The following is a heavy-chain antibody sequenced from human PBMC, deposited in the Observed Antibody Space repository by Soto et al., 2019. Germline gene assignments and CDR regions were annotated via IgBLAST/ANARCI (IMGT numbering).Heavy chain of an antibody. CDR1: GGSISSYY. CDR2: IYYSGST. CDR3: ARGNRDRDGLTWSEP. Sequence: SETLSLTCTVSGGSISSYYWSWIRQPPGKGLEWIGYIYYSGSTNYNPSLKSRVTISVDTSKNQFSLKLSSVTAADTAVYYCARGNRDRDGLTWSEPWCQGILVTVTS. D-gene: IGHD2-2*03. J-gene: IGHJ5*02. V-gene: IGHV4-59*01.